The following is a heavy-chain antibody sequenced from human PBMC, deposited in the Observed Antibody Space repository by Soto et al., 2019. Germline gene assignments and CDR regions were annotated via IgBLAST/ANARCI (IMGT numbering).Heavy chain of an antibody. J-gene: IGHJ6*03. CDR1: GYTFTSYD. D-gene: IGHD5-18*01. Sequence: QVQLVQSGAEVKKPGASVKVSCKASGYTFTSYDINWVRQATGQGLEWMGWMNPNGGNTGYAQKFQGRVTMTRNTSISTAYMELSSLRSEDTAVYYCARGRYEAIYYYYYMDVWGKGTTVTVSS. V-gene: IGHV1-8*01. CDR3: ARGRYEAIYYYYYMDV. CDR2: MNPNGGNT.